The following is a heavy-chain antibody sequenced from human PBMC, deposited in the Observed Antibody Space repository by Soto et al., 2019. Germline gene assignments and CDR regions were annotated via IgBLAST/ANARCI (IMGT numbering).Heavy chain of an antibody. CDR3: ARARRIAGGGGFDP. CDR2: MNPNSGNT. J-gene: IGHJ5*02. CDR1: GYTFTSYD. D-gene: IGHD2-21*01. V-gene: IGHV1-8*01. Sequence: QVQLVQSGAEVKKPGASVKVSCKASGYTFTSYDVNWLRQATGQGLEWMGWMNPNSGNTGYAQKFQGRVTMTRNTSISTAYMELSSLRSEDTAVYYCARARRIAGGGGFDPWGQGTLVTVSS.